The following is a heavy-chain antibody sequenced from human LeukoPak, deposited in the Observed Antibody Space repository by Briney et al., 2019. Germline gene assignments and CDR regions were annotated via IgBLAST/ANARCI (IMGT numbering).Heavy chain of an antibody. CDR3: ARDHDYYSSLYYFDY. Sequence: ASVKVSCKASGYTFTGYYMHWVRQAPGQGLEWMGWINPNSGGTNYAQKFQGRVTMTRDTSISTAYMELSSLRSEDTAVYYCARDHDYYSSLYYFDYWGQGTLVTVSS. D-gene: IGHD6-6*01. CDR1: GYTFTGYY. V-gene: IGHV1-2*02. J-gene: IGHJ4*02. CDR2: INPNSGGT.